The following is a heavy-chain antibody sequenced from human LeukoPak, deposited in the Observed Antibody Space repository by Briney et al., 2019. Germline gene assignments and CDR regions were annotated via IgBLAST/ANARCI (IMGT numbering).Heavy chain of an antibody. Sequence: SVKVSCKASGGTFSSYAISWVRQAPGQGLEWMGGIIPIFGTANYAQKFQGRVTITADESTSTAYMELSSLRSEDTAVYYCARDDYLFGATVVPDYWGQGTLITVSS. CDR2: IIPIFGTA. J-gene: IGHJ4*02. CDR1: GGTFSSYA. V-gene: IGHV1-69*13. D-gene: IGHD3-3*01. CDR3: ARDDYLFGATVVPDY.